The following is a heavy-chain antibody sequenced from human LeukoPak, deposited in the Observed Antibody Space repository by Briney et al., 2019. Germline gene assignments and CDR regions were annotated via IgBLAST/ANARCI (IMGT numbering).Heavy chain of an antibody. CDR2: IYTSGST. J-gene: IGHJ4*02. Sequence: SETLSLTCTVSGGSIGSGSYYWSWIRQPAGKGLEWIGRIYTSGSTNYNPSLKSRVTISVDTSKNQFSLKLSSVTAADTAVYYCARQQLVPSPFDYWGQGTLVTVSS. CDR3: ARQQLVPSPFDY. V-gene: IGHV4-61*02. D-gene: IGHD6-13*01. CDR1: GGSIGSGSYY.